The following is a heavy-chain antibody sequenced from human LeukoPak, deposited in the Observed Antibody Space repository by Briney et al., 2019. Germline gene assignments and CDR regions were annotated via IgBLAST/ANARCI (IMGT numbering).Heavy chain of an antibody. J-gene: IGHJ4*02. D-gene: IGHD2-15*01. CDR1: GFSFSTYC. CDR3: ARGSVGTPPPFDY. Sequence: GSLRLSCAASGFSFSTYCMHWVRQAPGKGPMWVSRICPDGTVTNYADSVKGRFTISRDSSTLYLQMNSLRTEDTAVYYCARGSVGTPPPFDYWGQGTLVTVSS. CDR2: ICPDGTVT. V-gene: IGHV3-74*01.